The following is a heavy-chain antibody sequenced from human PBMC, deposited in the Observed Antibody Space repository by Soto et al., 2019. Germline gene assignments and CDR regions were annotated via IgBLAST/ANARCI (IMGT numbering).Heavy chain of an antibody. J-gene: IGHJ6*02. V-gene: IGHV5-51*01. CDR3: ARVSSARPHYYYCMDF. Sequence: GESLKISCKGSGYSFTSYWLGWVRQMPGKGLEWMGIIYPGDSDTRYSPSFQGQVTISADKSISTAYLQWSSLKASDTAMYYCARVSSARPHYYYCMDFWGQGTTVTVSS. D-gene: IGHD3-10*01. CDR2: IYPGDSDT. CDR1: GYSFTSYW.